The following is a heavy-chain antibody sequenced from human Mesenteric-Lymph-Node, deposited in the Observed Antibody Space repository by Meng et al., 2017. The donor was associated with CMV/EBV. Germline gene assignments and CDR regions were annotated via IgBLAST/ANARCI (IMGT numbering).Heavy chain of an antibody. J-gene: IGHJ5*02. Sequence: APRLWKPSGTLLLKCTVSGGSISSSWHYWGWIRQPPGKGLEWIGIIFYSGSAHYNPALESRVTISIDKSKNEFFLNLGSVTAADTAMYFCARDTLTYSYGPGWIDPWGQGTLVTVSS. V-gene: IGHV4-39*02. CDR1: GGSISSSWHY. CDR2: IFYSGSA. CDR3: ARDTLTYSYGPGWIDP. D-gene: IGHD3-10*01.